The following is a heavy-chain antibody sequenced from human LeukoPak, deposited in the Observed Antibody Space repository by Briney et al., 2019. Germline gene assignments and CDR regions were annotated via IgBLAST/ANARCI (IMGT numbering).Heavy chain of an antibody. CDR2: IYTSGST. J-gene: IGHJ4*02. CDR1: GGSISSSSYY. V-gene: IGHV4-61*02. Sequence: SETLSLTCTVSGGSISSSSYYWSWIRQPAGKGLEWIGRIYTSGSTNYNPSLKSRVTMSVDTSKNQFSLKLSSVTAADTAVYYCARAHAYGDYYFDYWGQGTLVTVSS. D-gene: IGHD4-17*01. CDR3: ARAHAYGDYYFDY.